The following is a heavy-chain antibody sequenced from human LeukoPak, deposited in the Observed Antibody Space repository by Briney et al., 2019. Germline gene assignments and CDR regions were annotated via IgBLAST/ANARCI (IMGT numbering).Heavy chain of an antibody. J-gene: IGHJ4*02. V-gene: IGHV3-30*02. CDR3: ARESYGDYDFDY. CDR1: GFTFSSYG. CDR2: IRNDGSNK. Sequence: GGSLRLSCAASGFTFSSYGMHWVRQAPGKGLEWVAFIRNDGSNKYYADSVKGRFTISRDNSKNTLYLQMNSLRAEDTAVYYCARESYGDYDFDYWGQGTLVTVSS. D-gene: IGHD4-17*01.